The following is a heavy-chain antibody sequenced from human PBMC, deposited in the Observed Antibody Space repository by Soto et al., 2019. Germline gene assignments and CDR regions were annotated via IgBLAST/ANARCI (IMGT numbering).Heavy chain of an antibody. CDR3: ARLSGTSWTDY. CDR2: ITSSDGSTT. J-gene: IGHJ4*02. D-gene: IGHD6-6*01. CDR1: GFIFSDYA. Sequence: EVQLLESGGGLVQPGGSLRLSCAASGFIFSDYAMTWVRKAPGKGLEWVSSITSSDGSTTNYADSVKGRFTISRDNSRDMLYLQMSSLRAEDTAVYYCARLSGTSWTDYWGQGTLVTVSS. V-gene: IGHV3-23*01.